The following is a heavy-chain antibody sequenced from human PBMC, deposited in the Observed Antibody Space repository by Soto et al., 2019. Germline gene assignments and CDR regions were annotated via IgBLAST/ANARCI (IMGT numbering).Heavy chain of an antibody. J-gene: IGHJ4*02. V-gene: IGHV4-34*01. Sequence: LSLTCAVYGXSFSGYYWSWIRQPPGKGLEWIGEINHSGSTNYNPSLKSRVTISVDTSKNQFSLKLSSVTAADTAVYYCARSRGSSGWYILDYWGQGTLVTAPQ. CDR1: GXSFSGYY. D-gene: IGHD6-19*01. CDR2: INHSGST. CDR3: ARSRGSSGWYILDY.